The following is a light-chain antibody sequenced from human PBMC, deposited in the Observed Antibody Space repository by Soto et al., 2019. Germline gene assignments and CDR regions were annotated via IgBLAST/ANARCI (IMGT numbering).Light chain of an antibody. CDR3: QQYNNSPWT. CDR2: RAS. Sequence: DIQMTQSPSTLSASVGDRVTITCRASQSISDWLAWYQQKPGKAPKLLIYRASTLESGVPSRFSGSGSGTEFTLTISSLQPDDFVTYYCQQYNNSPWTFGQGTKLEIK. CDR1: QSISDW. J-gene: IGKJ1*01. V-gene: IGKV1-5*03.